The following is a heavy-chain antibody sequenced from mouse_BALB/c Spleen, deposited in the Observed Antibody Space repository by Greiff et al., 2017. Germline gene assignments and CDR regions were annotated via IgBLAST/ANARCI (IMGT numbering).Heavy chain of an antibody. V-gene: IGHV5-17*02. CDR1: GFTFSSFG. Sequence: EVQRVESGGGLVPPGGSRKLSCAVSGFTFSSFGMHWVRQAPEKGLEWVAYISSGSSTIYYADTVKGRFTISRDNPKNTLFLQMTNLRSEDTAMYYCARTSSLLRPYAMDYWGQGTSVTVSS. J-gene: IGHJ4*01. D-gene: IGHD1-2*01. CDR3: ARTSSLLRPYAMDY. CDR2: ISSGSSTI.